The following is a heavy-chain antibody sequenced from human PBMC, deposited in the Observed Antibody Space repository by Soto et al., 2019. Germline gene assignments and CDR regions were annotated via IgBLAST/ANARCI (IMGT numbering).Heavy chain of an antibody. CDR2: IYYSGST. Sequence: SETLSLTCTVSGGSISSYYWSWIRQPPGKGLEWIGYIYYSGSTNYNPSLKSRATVSVETSKNQFSLKLSSVTAADPAVNYCARHKAERQSSSWPYYYYGMDVWGQGTTVTVSS. V-gene: IGHV4-59*01. J-gene: IGHJ6*02. CDR1: GGSISSYY. D-gene: IGHD6-13*01. CDR3: ARHKAERQSSSWPYYYYGMDV.